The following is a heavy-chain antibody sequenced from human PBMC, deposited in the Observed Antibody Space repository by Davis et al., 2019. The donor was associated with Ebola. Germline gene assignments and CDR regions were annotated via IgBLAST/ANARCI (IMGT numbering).Heavy chain of an antibody. V-gene: IGHV3-21*01. CDR1: GFTFSSYS. CDR2: ISSRSYSI. J-gene: IGHJ4*02. CDR3: ARSSV. Sequence: GESLKISCAASGFTFSSYSMNWVRQAPGKGLEWVSFISSRSYSISYADSVMGRFTISRDNAKNSLYLQMSSLRAEDTAVYYCARSSVWGQGTLVTVSS.